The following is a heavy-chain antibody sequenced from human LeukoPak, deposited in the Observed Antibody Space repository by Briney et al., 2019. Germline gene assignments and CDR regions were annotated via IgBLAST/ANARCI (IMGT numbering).Heavy chain of an antibody. CDR2: ISDSGGST. D-gene: IGHD1-1*01. Sequence: GGSLRLSCAASGFTFSSYAMSWVRQAPGKGLEWVSAISDSGGSTYYADSVKGRFTIPRDNSKNTLYLQMNSLRAEDTAVYYCARGRVSSSTWYSTYYYYFYMDVWGKGTTVTVSS. CDR3: ARGRVSSSTWYSTYYYYFYMDV. CDR1: GFTFSSYA. V-gene: IGHV3-23*01. J-gene: IGHJ6*03.